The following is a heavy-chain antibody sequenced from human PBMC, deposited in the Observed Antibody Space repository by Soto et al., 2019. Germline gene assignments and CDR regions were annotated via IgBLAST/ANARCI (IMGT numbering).Heavy chain of an antibody. D-gene: IGHD2-2*01. J-gene: IGHJ5*02. CDR1: GYTFTSYG. CDR2: ISAYNGNT. V-gene: IGHV1-18*01. CDR3: ARNVVVPAAMLSRFDP. Sequence: ASVKVSCKASGYTFTSYGISWVRQAPGQGLEWMGWISAYNGNTNYAQKLQGRVTMTTDTSTSTAYMELRSLRSDDTAVYYCARNVVVPAAMLSRFDPWGQGTLVTVSS.